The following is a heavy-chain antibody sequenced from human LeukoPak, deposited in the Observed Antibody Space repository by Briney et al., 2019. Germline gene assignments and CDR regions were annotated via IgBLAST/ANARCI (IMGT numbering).Heavy chain of an antibody. CDR3: ASRDYYDSSGACV. D-gene: IGHD3-22*01. CDR1: GYTFTGYY. V-gene: IGHV1-2*06. CDR2: INPNSGGT. Sequence: ASVKVSCKASGYTFTGYYMHWVRQAPGQGLEWMGRINPNSGGTNYAQKFQGRVTMTRDTSISTAYMELSRLRSDDTAVYYCASRDYYDSSGACVWGQGTLVTVSS. J-gene: IGHJ4*02.